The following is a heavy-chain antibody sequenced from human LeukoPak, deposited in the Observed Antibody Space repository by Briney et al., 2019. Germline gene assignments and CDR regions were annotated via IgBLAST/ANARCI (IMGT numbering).Heavy chain of an antibody. V-gene: IGHV4-39*07. CDR2: IYYSGST. CDR1: GGSISSSSYF. D-gene: IGHD2/OR15-2a*01. CDR3: ARDNSREYFDY. J-gene: IGHJ4*02. Sequence: SETLSLTCTVSGGSISSSSYFWGWIRQPPGKGLEWIGSIYYSGSTSYNTSLKSRVTISVDMSKNQFSLKLSSVTAADTAVYYCARDNSREYFDYWGQGTLVTVSS.